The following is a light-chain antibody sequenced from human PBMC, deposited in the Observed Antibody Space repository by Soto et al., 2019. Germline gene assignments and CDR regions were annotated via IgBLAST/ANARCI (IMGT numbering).Light chain of an antibody. CDR2: KAS. V-gene: IGKV1-5*03. Sequence: DIKMTQSPSTLSASVGDIVAITCRASQSISHWLAWYQQKPGKAPKLLIYKASSLQSGVPSRFSGSGSGTEFTLTISSLQPDDFATYYCQQYNSFPLTFGGGTKVEIK. J-gene: IGKJ4*01. CDR3: QQYNSFPLT. CDR1: QSISHW.